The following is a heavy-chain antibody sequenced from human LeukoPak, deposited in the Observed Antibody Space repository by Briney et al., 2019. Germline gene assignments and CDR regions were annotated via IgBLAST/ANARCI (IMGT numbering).Heavy chain of an antibody. CDR1: GFTFTSSA. CDR2: IVVCSGNT. CDR3: AAPSRIQLDY. Sequence: ASVKVSCKASGFTFTSSAVQWVRQARGRRLEWIGWIVVCSGNTNYAQMFQGRVTITRDMSTSTAYMELSSLRSEDTAVYYCAAPSRIQLDYWGQGTLVTVSS. V-gene: IGHV1-58*01. D-gene: IGHD5-18*01. J-gene: IGHJ4*02.